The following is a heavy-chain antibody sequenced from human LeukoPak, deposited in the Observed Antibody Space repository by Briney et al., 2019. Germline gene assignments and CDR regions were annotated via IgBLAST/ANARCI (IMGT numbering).Heavy chain of an antibody. J-gene: IGHJ4*02. CDR2: SGSGGRT. CDR3: ARDQLAVAGTFDY. Sequence: SGSGGRTYYADSVKGRFSISRDNSRGTLNLQMNSLRAEDTAVYYCARDQLAVAGTFDYWGQGTLVTVSS. D-gene: IGHD6-19*01. V-gene: IGHV3-23*01.